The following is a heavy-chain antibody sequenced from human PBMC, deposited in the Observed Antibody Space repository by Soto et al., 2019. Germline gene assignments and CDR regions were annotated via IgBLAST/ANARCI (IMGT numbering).Heavy chain of an antibody. CDR2: ISSSSSYT. D-gene: IGHD3-3*01. Sequence: QVQLVESGGGLVNPGGSLRLSCAASGFTFSDYYMSWIRQAPGKGLEWVSYISSSSSYTNYADSVKGRFTISRDNAKNSLYLQMNSLRAEDTAVYYCARRGDTIFGVVDDWGQGTLVTVSS. J-gene: IGHJ4*02. CDR1: GFTFSDYY. CDR3: ARRGDTIFGVVDD. V-gene: IGHV3-11*06.